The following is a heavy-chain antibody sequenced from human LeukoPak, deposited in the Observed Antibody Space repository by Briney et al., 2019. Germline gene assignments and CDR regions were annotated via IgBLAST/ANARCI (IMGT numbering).Heavy chain of an antibody. D-gene: IGHD3-10*01. Sequence: ASVKVSCKASGYTFTSYYMHWVRQAPGQGLEWMGIINPSGGSTSYAQKFQGRVTMTRDTSTSTVYMELSSLRSEDTAVYYCARGPYGSGSYSSEYFHNWGQGTLVTVSS. J-gene: IGHJ1*01. CDR1: GYTFTSYY. CDR2: INPSGGST. CDR3: ARGPYGSGSYSSEYFHN. V-gene: IGHV1-46*01.